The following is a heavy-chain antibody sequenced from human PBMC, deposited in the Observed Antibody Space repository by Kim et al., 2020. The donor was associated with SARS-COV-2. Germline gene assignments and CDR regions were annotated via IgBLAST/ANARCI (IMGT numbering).Heavy chain of an antibody. CDR2: IKSKTDGGTT. Sequence: GGSLRLSCAASGFTFSNAWMSWVRQAPGKGLEWVGRIKSKTDGGTTDYAAPVKGRFTISRDESKNTLYLQMNSLKTEDTAVYYCTTDPSIVGATREYWGQGTLVTVSS. CDR1: GFTFSNAW. V-gene: IGHV3-15*01. D-gene: IGHD1-26*01. J-gene: IGHJ4*02. CDR3: TTDPSIVGATREY.